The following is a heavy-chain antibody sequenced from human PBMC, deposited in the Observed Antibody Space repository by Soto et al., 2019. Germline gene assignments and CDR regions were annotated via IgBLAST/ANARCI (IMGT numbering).Heavy chain of an antibody. V-gene: IGHV4-4*02. Sequence: SETLSLTCAVSSGSISSSNWWSWVRQPPGKGLEWIGEIYHSGSTNYNPSLKSRVTISVDKSRNQFSLKLSSVTAADTAVYYCARVGGDYGDYFDYWGQGTLVTFSS. J-gene: IGHJ4*02. CDR1: SGSISSSNW. CDR3: ARVGGDYGDYFDY. CDR2: IYHSGST. D-gene: IGHD4-17*01.